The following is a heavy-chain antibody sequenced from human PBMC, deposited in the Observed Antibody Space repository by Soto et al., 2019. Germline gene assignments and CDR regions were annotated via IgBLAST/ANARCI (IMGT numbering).Heavy chain of an antibody. D-gene: IGHD1-26*01. CDR3: ARDGRWDLDF. CDR2: ISLDGTIT. Sequence: QVQLVESGGGVVQPGRSLRLSCTASGFTYTTHAMHWVRQAPGKGLEWVAIISLDGTITSYADSVKGRFTISRDTSKTTLYLQMNSRGREDTAGNYCARDGRWDLDFWGQGTLVTVSS. V-gene: IGHV3-30-3*01. CDR1: GFTYTTHA. J-gene: IGHJ4*02.